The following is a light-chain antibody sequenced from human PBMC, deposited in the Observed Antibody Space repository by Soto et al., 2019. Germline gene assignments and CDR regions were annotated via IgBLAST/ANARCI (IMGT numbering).Light chain of an antibody. V-gene: IGKV1-8*01. CDR3: QQYYSYPPGYT. Sequence: AIRMTQSPSSLSASTGDRVTITCRASQGISSYLAWYQQKPGKAPKLLIYAASPLQSGVPSRFSGSGSGTDFTLTTSCLQSEDFATYYCQQYYSYPPGYTFGQGTKLEIK. J-gene: IGKJ2*01. CDR2: AAS. CDR1: QGISSY.